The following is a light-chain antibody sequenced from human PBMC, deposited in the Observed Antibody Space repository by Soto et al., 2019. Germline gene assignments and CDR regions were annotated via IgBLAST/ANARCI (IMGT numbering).Light chain of an antibody. V-gene: IGKV1-5*01. CDR2: AAS. CDR3: QHYNTQSIT. J-gene: IGKJ4*01. CDR1: ENILKF. Sequence: DIPLIQSPSSLSASVGDRVTITCRASENILKFLAWYQQRSGSAPDLLIYAASDLESGVPSRFSGSGSETEFTLTIDNLQPNDSATYFCQHYNTQSITFGGGTKVDVK.